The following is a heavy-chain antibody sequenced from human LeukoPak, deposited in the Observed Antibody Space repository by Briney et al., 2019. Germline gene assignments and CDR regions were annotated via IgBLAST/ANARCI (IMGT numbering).Heavy chain of an antibody. Sequence: PSETLSLTCTVSGGSISSYYWNWIRQPPGKGPEWIGYIYDSGRSRYNPSLKSRVSISADTSNNQVSLKLSSVTAADTAVYYCARLGDQQQLVLTSYYGMDVWGQGTTVTVSS. CDR2: IYDSGRS. V-gene: IGHV4-59*01. J-gene: IGHJ6*02. CDR1: GGSISSYY. D-gene: IGHD6-13*01. CDR3: ARLGDQQQLVLTSYYGMDV.